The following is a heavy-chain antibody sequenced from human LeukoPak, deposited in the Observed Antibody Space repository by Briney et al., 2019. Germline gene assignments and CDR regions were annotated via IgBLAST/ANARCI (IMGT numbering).Heavy chain of an antibody. V-gene: IGHV4-38-2*01. CDR2: LYHSDSA. CDR3: ARQHDSYYYYYIDV. J-gene: IGHJ6*03. Sequence: PSETLSLTCAVSGNSISNGSYWVWIRQPPGRGLEWIGSLYHSDSAYYNTSLRSRVSMSVDTSNNQFSLTLTFVTAADTAVYYCARQHDSYYYYYIDVWGSGTTVTVSS. CDR1: GNSISNGSY.